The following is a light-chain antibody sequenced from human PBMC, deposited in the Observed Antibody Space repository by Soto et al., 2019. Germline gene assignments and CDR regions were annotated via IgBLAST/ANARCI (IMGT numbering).Light chain of an antibody. J-gene: IGLJ2*01. CDR2: DVS. Sequence: QSALTQPASVSGSPGQSITISCTGTSSDVGGYNYVSWYQQHPGKAPKLMIYDVSNRPSGVSNRFSGSKSGNTASLTISGLQAEDEADYYCSSYTSSITSRVVFGGGTKLTVL. CDR3: SSYTSSITSRVV. V-gene: IGLV2-14*01. CDR1: SSDVGGYNY.